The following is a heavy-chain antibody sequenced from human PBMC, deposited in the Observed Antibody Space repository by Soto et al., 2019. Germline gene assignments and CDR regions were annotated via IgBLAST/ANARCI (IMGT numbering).Heavy chain of an antibody. Sequence: EVQLVESGGGLIQPGGSLRLSCAASGFTVSDNYMNWVRQAPGKGLEWVSIIYSDGSTSYADSVKGRFTISRDNSKNTLPLQMNSLRVEDTAVYYCARDIAVAGGWFDPWGQGTLVTVSS. CDR3: ARDIAVAGGWFDP. J-gene: IGHJ5*02. CDR2: IYSDGST. V-gene: IGHV3-53*01. D-gene: IGHD6-19*01. CDR1: GFTVSDNY.